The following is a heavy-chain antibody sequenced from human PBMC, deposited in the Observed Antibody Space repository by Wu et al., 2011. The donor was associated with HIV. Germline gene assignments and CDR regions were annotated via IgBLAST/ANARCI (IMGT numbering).Heavy chain of an antibody. CDR1: GALQQLC. J-gene: IGHJ5*02. CDR2: IPXFGTA. Sequence: SGAEVKKPGSSVKVSCKASGALQQLCYQLGATRPLDKGLSGWKIIPXFGTANYAQKFQGRVTITTDASTRTVYMELSSLRSEDTAVYYCAKDRGRALQGWFDPWGQGTLVTVSS. CDR3: AKDRGRALQGWFDP. D-gene: IGHD5-24*01. V-gene: IGHV1-69*05.